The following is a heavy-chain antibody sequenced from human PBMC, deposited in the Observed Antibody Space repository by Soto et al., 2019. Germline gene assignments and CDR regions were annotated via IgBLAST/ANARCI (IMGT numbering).Heavy chain of an antibody. CDR1: GFTFTSSA. D-gene: IGHD2-21*02. CDR2: IVVGSGNT. Sequence: QMQLVQSGPEVKKPGTSVKVSCKASGFTFTSSAMQWVRQARGQRLEWIGWIVVGSGNTNYAQKFQERVTITRDMSTRTAYRELSSLRSEDTAVYYCAADQPGSGDCSHWGQGTLVTVSS. V-gene: IGHV1-58*02. CDR3: AADQPGSGDCSH. J-gene: IGHJ4*02.